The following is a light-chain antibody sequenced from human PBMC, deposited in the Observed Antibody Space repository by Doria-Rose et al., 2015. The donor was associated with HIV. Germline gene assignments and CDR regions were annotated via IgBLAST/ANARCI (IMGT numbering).Light chain of an antibody. V-gene: IGKV1-NL1*01. Sequence: DIQVTQSPSSLSASVGDRVTITCRASQDISNSLAWYQQIPGKAPKLLVYGASRLETGVPSSFSGGGSGTDYTLTISSLQPEDFATYYRQQYYTTPMYTFGQGTKLEIK. CDR2: GAS. J-gene: IGKJ2*01. CDR1: QDISNS. CDR3: QQYYTTPMYT.